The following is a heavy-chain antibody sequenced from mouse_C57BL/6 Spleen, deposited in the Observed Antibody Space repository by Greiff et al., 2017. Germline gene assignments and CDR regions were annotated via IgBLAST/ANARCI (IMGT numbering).Heavy chain of an antibody. CDR1: GYTFTSYW. CDR3: ARTHYYGSSYRYFDV. CDR2: IYPSDSET. D-gene: IGHD1-1*01. V-gene: IGHV1-61*01. J-gene: IGHJ1*03. Sequence: QVQLQQPGAELVRPGSSVKLSCKASGYTFTSYWMDWVTQRPGQGLEWIGNIYPSDSETHYNQKFKDKATLTVDKSSSTAYMQLSSLTSEDSAVYYCARTHYYGSSYRYFDVWGTGTTVTVSS.